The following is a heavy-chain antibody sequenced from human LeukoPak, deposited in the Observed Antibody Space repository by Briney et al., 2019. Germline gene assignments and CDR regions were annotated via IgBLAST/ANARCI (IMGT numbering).Heavy chain of an antibody. Sequence: GGSLRLSCAASGFTFSDYYMSWVRQAPGKGLEWVSYISSSGSTIYYADSVKGRLTISRDNAKNSLYLQMNSLRAEDTAVYYCARDPQGVATEYYYGMDVWGQGTTVTVSS. CDR2: ISSSGSTI. J-gene: IGHJ6*02. V-gene: IGHV3-11*01. CDR1: GFTFSDYY. CDR3: ARDPQGVATEYYYGMDV. D-gene: IGHD5-12*01.